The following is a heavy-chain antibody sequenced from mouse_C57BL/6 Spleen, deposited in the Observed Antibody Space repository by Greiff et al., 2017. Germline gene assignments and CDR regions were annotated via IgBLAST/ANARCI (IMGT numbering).Heavy chain of an antibody. CDR2: INPNNGGT. CDR3: ARRGFTTVVASDWYFDV. Sequence: DVQLQESGPELVKPGASVKMSCKASGYTFTDYNMHWVKQSHGKSLEWIGYINPNNGGTSYNQKFKGKATLTVNKSSSTAYMELRSLTSEDSAVYYCARRGFTTVVASDWYFDVWGTGTTVTVSS. J-gene: IGHJ1*03. CDR1: GYTFTDYN. D-gene: IGHD1-1*01. V-gene: IGHV1-22*01.